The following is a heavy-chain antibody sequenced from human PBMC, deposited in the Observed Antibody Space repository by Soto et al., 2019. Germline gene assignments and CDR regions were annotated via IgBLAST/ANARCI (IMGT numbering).Heavy chain of an antibody. Sequence: GGSLRLSCAASGVTFNHYWMHWVRQAPGKGLEWVAVISYDGSNKYYADSVKGRFTISRDNSKNTLYLQMNSLRAEDTAVYYCAKADTAMARGYYYGKDVWGQGTTVTVSS. V-gene: IGHV3-30*18. CDR2: ISYDGSNK. D-gene: IGHD5-18*01. CDR3: AKADTAMARGYYYGKDV. CDR1: GVTFNHYW. J-gene: IGHJ6*02.